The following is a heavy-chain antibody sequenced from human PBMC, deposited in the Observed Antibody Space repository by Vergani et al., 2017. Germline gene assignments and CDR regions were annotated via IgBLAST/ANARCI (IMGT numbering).Heavy chain of an antibody. CDR1: GFTFSSYW. Sequence: EVQLVESGGGLVQPGGSLRLSCAASGFTFSSYWMSWVRQAPGKGLEWVANIKQDGSEKYYVDSMKGRFTISRDNAKNSLYLQMNSLRAEDTAVYYCARLRGYSGYDIFDYWGQGTLVTVSS. CDR2: IKQDGSEK. CDR3: ARLRGYSGYDIFDY. V-gene: IGHV3-7*01. D-gene: IGHD5-12*01. J-gene: IGHJ4*02.